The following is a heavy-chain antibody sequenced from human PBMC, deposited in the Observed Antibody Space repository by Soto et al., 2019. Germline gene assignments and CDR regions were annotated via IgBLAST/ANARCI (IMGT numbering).Heavy chain of an antibody. D-gene: IGHD6-13*01. V-gene: IGHV3-9*01. CDR1: GFTFDDYA. J-gene: IGHJ3*02. Sequence: EVQLVESGGGLVQPGRSLRLSCAASGFTFDDYAMHWVRQAPGKGLEWVSGISWNSGSIGYADSVKGRFTISRDNAKNSLYLQMTSLRAEDTALYYCAKDGAAAGHGDAFDIWGQGTMVTVSS. CDR2: ISWNSGSI. CDR3: AKDGAAAGHGDAFDI.